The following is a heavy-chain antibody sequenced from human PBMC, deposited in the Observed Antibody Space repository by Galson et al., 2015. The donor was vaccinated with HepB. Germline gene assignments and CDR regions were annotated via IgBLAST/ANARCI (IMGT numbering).Heavy chain of an antibody. CDR3: ARDLRSPYAYDSSGYLWAPGGVAL. Sequence: SLRLSCAASGFIFSNYGMHWVRQAPGKGLQWVAVIWRDGRNEYYEDSAQGRFTISRDNSKNTLYLQMSSLRAEDTAVYYCARDLRSPYAYDSSGYLWAPGGVALWGQGTVVSVSS. V-gene: IGHV3-33*01. CDR1: GFIFSNYG. D-gene: IGHD3-22*01. CDR2: IWRDGRNE. J-gene: IGHJ4*02.